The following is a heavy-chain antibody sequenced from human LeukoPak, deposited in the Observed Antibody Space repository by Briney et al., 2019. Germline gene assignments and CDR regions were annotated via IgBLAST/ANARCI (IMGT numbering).Heavy chain of an antibody. V-gene: IGHV3-30*02. CDR2: IRFDGSNK. CDR1: GFTFSSYD. CDR3: AKVGGAHEWELPGKAFDI. D-gene: IGHD1-26*01. J-gene: IGHJ3*02. Sequence: GGSLRLSCAASGFTFSSYDMHWVRQAPGKGLEWVAFIRFDGSNKYYSDSVKGRFTISRDNSKHTLYLQMNSLRAEDTAVYYCAKVGGAHEWELPGKAFDIWGQGTMVTVSS.